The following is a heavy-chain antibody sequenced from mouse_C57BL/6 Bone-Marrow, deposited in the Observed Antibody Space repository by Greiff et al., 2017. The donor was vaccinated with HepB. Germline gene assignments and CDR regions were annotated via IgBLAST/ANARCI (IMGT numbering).Heavy chain of an antibody. J-gene: IGHJ3*01. D-gene: IGHD1-1*01. CDR1: GYSITSGYN. CDR3: ARDGSDPSWFAY. CDR2: ISYDGSN. Sequence: ESGPGLVKPSQSLSLTCSVTGYSITSGYNWNWIRQFPGNKLEWMGYISYDGSNNYNPSLKNRISITRDTSKNQLFLKLNSVTTEDTATYYCARDGSDPSWFAYWGQGTLVTVSA. V-gene: IGHV3-6*01.